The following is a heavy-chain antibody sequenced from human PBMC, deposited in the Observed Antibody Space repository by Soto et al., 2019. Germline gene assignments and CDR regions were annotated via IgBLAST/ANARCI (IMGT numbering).Heavy chain of an antibody. J-gene: IGHJ4*02. V-gene: IGHV4-4*02. CDR3: ARAEQSRDYYGSGTTSD. CDR2: IYHSGST. D-gene: IGHD3-10*01. Sequence: QVKLQESGPGLVKPSGTLSLSCAVSGGSISSSNWWTWVHQPPGKGLEWIGEIYHSGSTNYNPSLKSRVTIFVDKSKNQFSLRLSSVTAADTAMYYCARAEQSRDYYGSGTTSDWGQGTLVTVSS. CDR1: GGSISSSNW.